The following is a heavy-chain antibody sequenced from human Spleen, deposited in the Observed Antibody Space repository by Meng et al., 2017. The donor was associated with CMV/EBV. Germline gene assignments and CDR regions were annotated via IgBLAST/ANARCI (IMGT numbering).Heavy chain of an antibody. CDR2: ISITSNHI. Sequence: GGSLRLSCAASGFTFSSYSVNWVRQAPGKGLQWVSSISITSNHIYYADSVKGRFTISRDNAKNSLYLQMNSLRAEDTAVYYCARESYTGDIVIVPGAQSRDYRYYGMDVWGQGTTVTVSS. CDR3: ARESYTGDIVIVPGAQSRDYRYYGMDV. CDR1: GFTFSSYS. D-gene: IGHD2-2*01. J-gene: IGHJ6*02. V-gene: IGHV3-21*06.